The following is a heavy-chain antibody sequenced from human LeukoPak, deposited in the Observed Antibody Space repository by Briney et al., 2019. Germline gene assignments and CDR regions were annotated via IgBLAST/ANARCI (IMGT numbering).Heavy chain of an antibody. V-gene: IGHV1-46*01. Sequence: ASVKVSCKASGYTFTSYYMHCVRQSPGQRLEWMGIINPSGGITSYAQKFQGRVTMTRDTSTSTVYMELSSLRSEDTAVYSCARDLSFRDCSSTSCFGDYGMDVWGQGTTVTVSS. D-gene: IGHD2-2*01. CDR3: ARDLSFRDCSSTSCFGDYGMDV. CDR1: GYTFTSYY. CDR2: INPSGGIT. J-gene: IGHJ6*02.